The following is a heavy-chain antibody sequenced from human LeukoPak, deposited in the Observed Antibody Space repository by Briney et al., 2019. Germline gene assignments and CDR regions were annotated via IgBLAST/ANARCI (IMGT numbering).Heavy chain of an antibody. J-gene: IGHJ4*02. V-gene: IGHV3-21*01. Sequence: GGSLRLSCAASGFTFSSYSMNWVRQAPGKGLEWVSSISSSSSYIYYADSVKGRFTISRDNAKNSLYPQMNSLRAEDTAVYYCATLSGPSPTGLDYWGQGTLVTVSS. CDR1: GFTFSSYS. CDR2: ISSSSSYI. CDR3: ATLSGPSPTGLDY. D-gene: IGHD3-10*01.